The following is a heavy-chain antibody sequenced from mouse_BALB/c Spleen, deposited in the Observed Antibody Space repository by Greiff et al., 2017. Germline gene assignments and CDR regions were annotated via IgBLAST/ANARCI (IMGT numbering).Heavy chain of an antibody. Sequence: QVQLKQSGPELVKPGASVKISCKASGYAFSSSWMNWVKQRPGQGLEWIGRIYPGDGDTNYNGKFKGKATLTADKSSSTAYMQLSSLTSVDSAVYFCARGGLYAMDYWGQGTSVTVSS. V-gene: IGHV1-82*01. J-gene: IGHJ4*01. CDR3: ARGGLYAMDY. CDR1: GYAFSSSW. CDR2: IYPGDGDT.